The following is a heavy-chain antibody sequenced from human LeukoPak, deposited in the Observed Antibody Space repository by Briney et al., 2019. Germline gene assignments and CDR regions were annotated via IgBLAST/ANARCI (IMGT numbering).Heavy chain of an antibody. CDR3: ARGGFITGEGGRFDP. Sequence: SETLSLTCTVSGGSISSGRHSWSWIRQPAEKGLVWIGRVYTNGNTNYNPSLKSRVTISLDTSKNQFSLKLTSVTAADTAVYYCARGGFITGEGGRFDPWGQGTLVTVSS. CDR1: GGSISSGRHS. D-gene: IGHD1-20*01. V-gene: IGHV4-61*02. J-gene: IGHJ5*02. CDR2: VYTNGNT.